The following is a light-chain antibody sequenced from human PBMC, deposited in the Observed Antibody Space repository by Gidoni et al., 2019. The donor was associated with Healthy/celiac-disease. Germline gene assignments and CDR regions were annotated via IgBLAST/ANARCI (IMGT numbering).Light chain of an antibody. J-gene: IGLJ1*01. V-gene: IGLV1-40*01. CDR2: GNS. CDR1: SSNIGAGYD. Sequence: QSVLTQPPSVSGAPGQRVTISCTGSSSNIGAGYDVHWYQQLPGTAPKLLLYGNSNRPAGVPDRFSGSESGTSASLAITGLQAEDEADYYCQSYDSSLSGYVFGTGTKVTVL. CDR3: QSYDSSLSGYV.